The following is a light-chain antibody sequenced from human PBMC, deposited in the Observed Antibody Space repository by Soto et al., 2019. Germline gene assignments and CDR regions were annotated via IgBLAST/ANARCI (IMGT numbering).Light chain of an antibody. CDR3: CSYAGSSTFYV. CDR2: EGS. CDR1: SSDVGSYNL. J-gene: IGLJ1*01. V-gene: IGLV2-23*01. Sequence: ALTQPASVSGSPGQSITISCTGTSSDVGSYNLVSWYQQHPGKAPKLMIYEGSKRPSGVSNRFSGSKSGNTASLTISGLQAEDEADYYCCSYAGSSTFYVFGTGTKLTVL.